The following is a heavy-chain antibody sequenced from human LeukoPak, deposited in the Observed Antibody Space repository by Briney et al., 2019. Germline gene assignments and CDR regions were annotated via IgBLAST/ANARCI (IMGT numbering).Heavy chain of an antibody. CDR3: ASEVLGFDY. CDR2: IYYSGST. J-gene: IGHJ4*02. Sequence: SETLSHTCTVSGGSISSYYWSWIRQPPGKGLGWIGYIYYSGSTNYNPSLKSRVTISVDTSKNQFSLKLSSVTAADTAVYYCASEVLGFDYWGQGTPVTVSS. CDR1: GGSISSYY. V-gene: IGHV4-59*01. D-gene: IGHD4/OR15-4a*01.